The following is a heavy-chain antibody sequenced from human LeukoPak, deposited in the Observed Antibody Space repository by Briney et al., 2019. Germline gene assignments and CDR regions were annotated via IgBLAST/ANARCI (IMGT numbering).Heavy chain of an antibody. CDR3: ARDRIYYDSSGYYYYGMDV. V-gene: IGHV3-33*01. CDR1: GFTFSSYG. Sequence: GGSLRLSCAASGFTFSSYGMHWVRQAPGKGLEWVAVIWYDGSNKYYADSVKGRFTISRDNSKNTLYLQMNSLRAEDTAVYYCARDRIYYDSSGYYYYGMDVWGQGTTVTVSS. J-gene: IGHJ6*02. CDR2: IWYDGSNK. D-gene: IGHD3-22*01.